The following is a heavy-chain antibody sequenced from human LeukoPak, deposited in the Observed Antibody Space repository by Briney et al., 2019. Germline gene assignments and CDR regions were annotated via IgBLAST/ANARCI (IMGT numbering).Heavy chain of an antibody. CDR3: ARGRNGDIIYGMDV. Sequence: GGSLRLSCAASGFTFSSYSMSWVRQAPGKGLEWVSVIYSGGSTYYADSVKGRFTISRDNSKNTLYLQMNSLRAEDTAVYYCARGRNGDIIYGMDVWGQGTTVTVSS. J-gene: IGHJ6*02. V-gene: IGHV3-53*01. CDR1: GFTFSSYS. CDR2: IYSGGST. D-gene: IGHD3-9*01.